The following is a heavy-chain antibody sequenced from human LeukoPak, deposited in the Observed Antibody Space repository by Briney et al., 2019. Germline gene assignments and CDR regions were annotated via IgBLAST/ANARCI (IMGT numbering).Heavy chain of an antibody. J-gene: IGHJ4*02. CDR3: AGQYSGTKGIFDY. V-gene: IGHV3-72*01. CDR1: GFTFSDHY. Sequence: TGGSLRLSCAASGFTFSDHYMDWVRQAPGKGLEWVGRTRNKANSYTTEYAASVKGRFTISRDDSKNSLYLQMNSLKTEDTAIYYCAGQYSGTKGIFDYWGKGTLVTVSS. CDR2: TRNKANSYTT. D-gene: IGHD5-12*01.